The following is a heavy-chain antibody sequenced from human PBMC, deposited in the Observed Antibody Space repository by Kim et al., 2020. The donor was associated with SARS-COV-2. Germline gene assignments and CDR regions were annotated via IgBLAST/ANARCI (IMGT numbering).Heavy chain of an antibody. Sequence: SETLSLTCAVYGGSFSGYYWSWIRQPPGKGLEWIGEINHSGSTNYNSSLKSRVTISVDTSKNQFSLRLNSVTAAATAVYYCARGAKLLDFWGQGTLVTAS. D-gene: IGHD1-1*01. CDR2: INHSGST. V-gene: IGHV4-34*01. CDR1: GGSFSGYY. CDR3: ARGAKLLDF. J-gene: IGHJ4*02.